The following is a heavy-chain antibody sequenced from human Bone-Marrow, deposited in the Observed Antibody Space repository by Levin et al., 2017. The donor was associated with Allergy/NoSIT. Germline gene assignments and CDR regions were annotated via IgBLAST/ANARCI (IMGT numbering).Heavy chain of an antibody. Sequence: GESLKISCVASGFTFSDYYMSWIRQAPGKGLEWLSSISSGSGRLTKYADSVKGRFTVSRENAKNSLYLEMNSLRVEDTAVYYCVRGSGYHYDLDVWGLGTTVTVSS. J-gene: IGHJ6*02. CDR3: VRGSGYHYDLDV. V-gene: IGHV3-11*06. D-gene: IGHD6-19*01. CDR2: ISSGSGRLT. CDR1: GFTFSDYY.